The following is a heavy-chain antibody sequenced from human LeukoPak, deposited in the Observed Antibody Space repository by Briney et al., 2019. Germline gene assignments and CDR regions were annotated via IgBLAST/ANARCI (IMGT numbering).Heavy chain of an antibody. CDR2: IYPGGSDT. J-gene: IGHJ4*02. V-gene: IGHV5-51*01. D-gene: IGHD3-9*01. CDR1: GYSFTSYW. Sequence: GESLKISCKGSGYSFTSYWIGWVRQMPGKGLEWMGIIYPGGSDTRYSPSFQGQVTISADKSISTAYLQWSSLKASDTAMYYCARRPYYDILTGYYNFDYWGQGTLVTVSS. CDR3: ARRPYYDILTGYYNFDY.